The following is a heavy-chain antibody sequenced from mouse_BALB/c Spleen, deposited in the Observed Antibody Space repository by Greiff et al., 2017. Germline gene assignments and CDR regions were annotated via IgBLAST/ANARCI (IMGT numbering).Heavy chain of an antibody. J-gene: IGHJ1*01. V-gene: IGHV5-9-4*01. Sequence: EVKVVESGGGLVKPGGSLKLSCAASGFTFSSYAMSWVRQSPEKRLEWVAEISSGGSYTYYPDTVTGRFTISRDNAKNTLYLEMSSLRSEDTAMYYCARETTATGYFDVWGAGTTVTVSS. CDR2: ISSGGSYT. CDR3: ARETTATGYFDV. CDR1: GFTFSSYA. D-gene: IGHD1-2*01.